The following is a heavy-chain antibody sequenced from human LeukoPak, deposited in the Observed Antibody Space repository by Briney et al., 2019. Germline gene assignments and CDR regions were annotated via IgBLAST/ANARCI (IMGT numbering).Heavy chain of an antibody. J-gene: IGHJ4*02. CDR2: ISGSGHST. D-gene: IGHD5-12*01. CDR3: VKPGMIREGIVATIGPYYFDY. CDR1: GFTFTNYA. V-gene: IGHV3-23*01. Sequence: GGSLRLSCAASGFTFTNYAMSWVRQAPGKGLEWVSAISGSGHSTYYADSVKGRFTISRDNSKNTVYLQMNSLRADDTAVYYCVKPGMIREGIVATIGPYYFDYWGQGILVTVSS.